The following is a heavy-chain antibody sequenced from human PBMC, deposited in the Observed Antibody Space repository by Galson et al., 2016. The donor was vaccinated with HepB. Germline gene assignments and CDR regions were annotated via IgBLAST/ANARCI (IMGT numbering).Heavy chain of an antibody. V-gene: IGHV3-7*01. CDR3: AVAMSGSYDF. Sequence: LRLSCAASGFIFRNYWMTWVRQPPGKGLERVANINRDGSEKYYMHSVRGRFTISRDSAKNLVFLQMNSLRAEDTAVYHCAVAMSGSYDFWGQGVLVTVS. J-gene: IGHJ4*02. CDR2: INRDGSEK. CDR1: GFIFRNYW. D-gene: IGHD1-26*01.